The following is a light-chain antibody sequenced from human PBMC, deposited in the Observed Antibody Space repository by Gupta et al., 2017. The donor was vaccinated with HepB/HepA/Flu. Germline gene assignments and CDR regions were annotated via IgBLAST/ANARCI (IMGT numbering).Light chain of an antibody. J-gene: IGLJ1*01. CDR3: AAWDDSLDGLCV. Sequence: QSVLTQPPSASGTPGQRVIISCSGSNSNIGTNTVNWYQQLPGTAPKLLIYSNNNRPSGAPARVSGSKSGTSASLAISGLQSEDEADYYCAAWDDSLDGLCVFGTGTKVTVL. CDR1: NSNIGTNT. V-gene: IGLV1-44*01. CDR2: SNN.